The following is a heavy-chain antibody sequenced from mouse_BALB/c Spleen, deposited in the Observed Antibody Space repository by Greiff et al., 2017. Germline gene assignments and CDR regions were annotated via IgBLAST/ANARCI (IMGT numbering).Heavy chain of an antibody. CDR1: GYAFSSYW. CDR3: AREGDYDDGPPYFDY. Sequence: QVQLQQSGAELVRPGSSVKISCKASGYAFSSYWMNWVKQRPGQGLEWIGQIYPGDGDTNYNGKFKGKATLTADKSSSTAYMQLSSLTSEDSAVYFCAREGDYDDGPPYFDYWGQGTTLTVSS. D-gene: IGHD2-4*01. V-gene: IGHV1-80*01. J-gene: IGHJ2*01. CDR2: IYPGDGDT.